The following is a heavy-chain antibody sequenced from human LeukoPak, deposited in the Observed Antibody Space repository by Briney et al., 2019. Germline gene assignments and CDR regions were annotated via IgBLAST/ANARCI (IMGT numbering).Heavy chain of an antibody. CDR3: ARELPAAMPGWFDP. CDR2: IYYSGST. J-gene: IGHJ5*02. Sequence: SQTLSLTCTVSGGSISSGGYYWSWLRHHPGKGLEWFGYIYYSGSTYYNPSLKSRVTISVDTSKNQFSLKLSSVTAADTAVYYCARELPAAMPGWFDPWGQGTLVTVSS. D-gene: IGHD2-2*01. V-gene: IGHV4-31*03. CDR1: GGSISSGGYY.